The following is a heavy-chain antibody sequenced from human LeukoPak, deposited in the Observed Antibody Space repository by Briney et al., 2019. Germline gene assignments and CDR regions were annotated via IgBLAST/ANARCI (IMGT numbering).Heavy chain of an antibody. D-gene: IGHD2-21*02. CDR2: ISGNGGST. V-gene: IGHV3-64D*09. CDR1: GFTFSSYA. J-gene: IGHJ4*02. Sequence: AGGSLRLSCSASGFTFSSYAMHWVRQAPGKGLEYVSAISGNGGSTYYVDSVKGRFTISRDNYKNTLYLQMSSLRAEDTAVYYCVKDQAVVVTALLSYWGQGTLVAVSS. CDR3: VKDQAVVVTALLSY.